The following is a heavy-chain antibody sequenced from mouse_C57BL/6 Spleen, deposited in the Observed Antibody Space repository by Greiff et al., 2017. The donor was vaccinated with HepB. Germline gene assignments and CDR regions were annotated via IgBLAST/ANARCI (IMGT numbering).Heavy chain of an antibody. CDR1: GYTFTSYG. V-gene: IGHV1-81*01. CDR3: ARRREGYFDY. J-gene: IGHJ2*01. Sequence: VQGVESGAELARPGASVKLSCKASGYTFTSYGISWVKQRTGQGLEWIGEIYPRSGNTYYNEKFKGKATLTADKSSSTAYMELRSLTSEDSAVYFCARRREGYFDYWGQGTTLTVSS. CDR2: IYPRSGNT.